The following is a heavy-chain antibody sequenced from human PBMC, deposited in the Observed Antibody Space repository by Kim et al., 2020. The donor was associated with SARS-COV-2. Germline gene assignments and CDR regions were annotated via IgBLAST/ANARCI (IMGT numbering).Heavy chain of an antibody. CDR2: ISYDGSNK. D-gene: IGHD6-13*01. CDR1: GFTFSSYG. J-gene: IGHJ4*02. V-gene: IGHV3-30*18. Sequence: GGSLRLSCAASGFTFSSYGMHWVRQAPGKGLEWVAVISYDGSNKYYADSVKGRFTISRDNSKNTLYLQMNSLRAEDTAVYYCAKRSNSAAGLGLFDYWGQGTLVTVSS. CDR3: AKRSNSAAGLGLFDY.